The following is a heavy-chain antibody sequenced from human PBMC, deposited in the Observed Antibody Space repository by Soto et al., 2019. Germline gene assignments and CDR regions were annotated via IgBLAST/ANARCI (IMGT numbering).Heavy chain of an antibody. CDR2: IYYSGST. J-gene: IGHJ4*02. CDR3: ARLTIGGWLWDY. Sequence: TLSLTCTVSGGSISSGDYYWSWIRQPPGKGLEWIGYIYYSGSTYYNPSLKSRVTISVDTSKNQFSLKLSSVTAADTAVYYCARLTIGGWLWDYWGQGTLVTVSS. V-gene: IGHV4-30-4*01. CDR1: GGSISSGDYY. D-gene: IGHD3-9*01.